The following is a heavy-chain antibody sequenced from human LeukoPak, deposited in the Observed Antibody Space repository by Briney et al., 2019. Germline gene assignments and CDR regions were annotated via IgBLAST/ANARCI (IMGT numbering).Heavy chain of an antibody. J-gene: IGHJ6*03. CDR2: IWFDGSKE. CDR3: AKQVEEDYYYYMDV. Sequence: GGSLRLSCAASGFHFRGYGMHWVRQAPGKGLEWVAVIWFDGSKEYYADSVKGRFTISGDNSKNTLYLQMNSLRAEDTAVYYCAKQVEEDYYYYMDVWGKGTTVAVFS. V-gene: IGHV3-33*06. CDR1: GFHFRGYG.